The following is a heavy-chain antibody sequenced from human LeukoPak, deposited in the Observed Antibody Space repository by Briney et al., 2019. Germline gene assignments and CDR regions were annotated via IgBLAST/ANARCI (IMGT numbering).Heavy chain of an antibody. V-gene: IGHV1-46*01. J-gene: IGHJ4*02. Sequence: ASVKVSCKASGYTFTSYYMHWVRQAPGQGLEWMGIINPSGGSTSYAQKFQGRVTMTRDTSTSTAYMELRSLRSDDTAVYYCARGPPHIVVVVAATLAPDYWGQGTLVTVSS. CDR2: INPSGGST. CDR1: GYTFTSYY. D-gene: IGHD2-15*01. CDR3: ARGPPHIVVVVAATLAPDY.